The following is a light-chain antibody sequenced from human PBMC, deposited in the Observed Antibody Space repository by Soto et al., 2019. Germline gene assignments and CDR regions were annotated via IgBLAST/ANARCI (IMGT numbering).Light chain of an antibody. CDR1: SSDVGFYNF. CDR2: EVT. Sequence: QSALTQPPSASGSPGQPLTISCTGTSSDVGFYNFVSWYQQRPGKAPKLVIYEVTKRPSGVPDRFSGSKSGSTASLTVSGLQADDEADYYCASYAGTNLFVFGSGTKVTVL. V-gene: IGLV2-8*01. J-gene: IGLJ1*01. CDR3: ASYAGTNLFV.